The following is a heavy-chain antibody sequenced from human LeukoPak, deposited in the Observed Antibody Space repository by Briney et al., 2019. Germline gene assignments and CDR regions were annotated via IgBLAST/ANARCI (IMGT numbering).Heavy chain of an antibody. D-gene: IGHD6-13*01. V-gene: IGHV3-21*01. CDR1: GFTFSSYT. CDR3: ARLLYSSRLFDY. J-gene: IGHJ4*02. CDR2: ISSSSGYI. Sequence: PGGSLRLSCAASGFTFSSYTMNWVRQAPGKGLEWVSSISSSSGYIYYADSVKGRFTISRDNAKNSLYLQMNSLTAEDTAVYYCARLLYSSRLFDYWGRGTLVTVSS.